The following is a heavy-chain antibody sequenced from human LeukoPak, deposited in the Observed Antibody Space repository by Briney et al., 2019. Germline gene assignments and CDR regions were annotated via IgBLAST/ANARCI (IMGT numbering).Heavy chain of an antibody. CDR3: ATSILPLAAADPEGYYYYGMDV. CDR1: GGSISSYY. J-gene: IGHJ6*02. D-gene: IGHD6-13*01. V-gene: IGHV4-59*01. Sequence: KPSETLSLTCAVSGGSISSYYWSWIRQPPGKGLEWIGYIYYSGSTNYNPSLKSRVTISVDTSKNQFSLKLSSVTAADTAVYYCATSILPLAAADPEGYYYYGMDVWGQGTTVTVSS. CDR2: IYYSGST.